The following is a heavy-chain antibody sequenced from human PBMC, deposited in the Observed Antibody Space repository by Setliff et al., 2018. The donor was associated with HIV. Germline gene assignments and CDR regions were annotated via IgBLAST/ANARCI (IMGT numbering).Heavy chain of an antibody. Sequence: GPSVKVSCKASGYTFTSYAMHWVRQAPGQRLEWMGWVNAGNGNTKYSQEFQGRVTITRDTSASTAYMELSSLRSEDMAVYYCARGPYSSGWYTLDYWGQGTLVTVSS. D-gene: IGHD6-19*01. CDR1: GYTFTSYA. J-gene: IGHJ4*02. V-gene: IGHV1-3*03. CDR3: ARGPYSSGWYTLDY. CDR2: VNAGNGNT.